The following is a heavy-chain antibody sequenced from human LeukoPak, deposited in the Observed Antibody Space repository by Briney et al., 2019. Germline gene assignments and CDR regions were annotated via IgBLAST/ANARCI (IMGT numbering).Heavy chain of an antibody. Sequence: SETLSLTCTISGGFISSSSYYWSWIRQPPGKGLEWIGEINHSGSTNYNPSLKSRVTISVDTSKTQFSLKLSSVTAADTAVYYCARLKKLLLWFGELLSWGQGTLVTVSS. CDR3: ARLKKLLLWFGELLS. J-gene: IGHJ4*02. CDR2: INHSGST. CDR1: GGFISSSSYY. D-gene: IGHD3-10*01. V-gene: IGHV4-39*01.